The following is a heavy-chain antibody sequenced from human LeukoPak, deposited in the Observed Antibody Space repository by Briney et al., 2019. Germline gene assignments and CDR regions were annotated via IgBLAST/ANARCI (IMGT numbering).Heavy chain of an antibody. CDR1: GGSFSSYY. D-gene: IGHD3-22*01. CDR2: INHSGST. CDR3: ARTDYDSSGYYSY. Sequence: PSETLSLTCAVYGGSFSSYYWSWIRQPPGKGLEWIGEINHSGSTNYNPSLKSRVTISVDTSKNQFSLKLSSVTAADTAVYYCARTDYDSSGYYSYWGQGTLVTVSS. J-gene: IGHJ4*02. V-gene: IGHV4-34*01.